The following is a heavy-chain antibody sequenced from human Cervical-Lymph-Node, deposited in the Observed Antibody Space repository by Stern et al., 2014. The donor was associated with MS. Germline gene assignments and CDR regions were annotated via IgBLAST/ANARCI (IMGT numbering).Heavy chain of an antibody. CDR3: ARSSGGYRHFDY. D-gene: IGHD2-15*01. CDR1: GYTFTSHT. V-gene: IGHV1-3*01. CDR2: IIAGSGDT. Sequence: QVQMVQSGAEVKRPGASVKVSCKASGYTFTSHTMHWVRQAPGQRLEWMGWIIAGSGDTKYSQKFQGRVSITRATSASTAYMDLTSLRSEDTAVYYCARSSGGYRHFDYWGLGTLVTVSS. J-gene: IGHJ4*02.